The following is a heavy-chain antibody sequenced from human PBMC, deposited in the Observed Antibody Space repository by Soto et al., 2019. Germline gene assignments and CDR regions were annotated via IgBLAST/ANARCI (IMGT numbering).Heavy chain of an antibody. CDR1: GFTFSAYS. Sequence: QVELVESGGGVVQPGTSLRLSCAASGFTFSAYSINWVRQSPGKGLEWVAAVSYDGSLKFYADSVKGRFAISRDNSMNTVYLQMNSLSPDDTAVYYCAREIRGAIGPLDYWGQGTLVTVSS. CDR2: VSYDGSLK. D-gene: IGHD2-21*01. J-gene: IGHJ4*02. V-gene: IGHV3-30*09. CDR3: AREIRGAIGPLDY.